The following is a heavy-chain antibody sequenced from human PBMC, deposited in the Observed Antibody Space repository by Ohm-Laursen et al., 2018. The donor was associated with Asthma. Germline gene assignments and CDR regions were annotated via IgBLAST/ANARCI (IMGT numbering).Heavy chain of an antibody. Sequence: TLSLTCAVSGGSISSYYWSWIRQPPGKGLEWIGYIYYSGSTNYNPSLKSRVTISVDTSKNQFSLKLSSVTAADTAVYYCARAMVTPFHWFDPWGQGTLVTVSS. D-gene: IGHD2-21*02. CDR2: IYYSGST. J-gene: IGHJ5*02. CDR1: GGSISSYY. V-gene: IGHV4-59*01. CDR3: ARAMVTPFHWFDP.